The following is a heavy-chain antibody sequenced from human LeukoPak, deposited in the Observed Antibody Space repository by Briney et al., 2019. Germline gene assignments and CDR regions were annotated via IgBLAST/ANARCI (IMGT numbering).Heavy chain of an antibody. Sequence: SETLSLTCTVSGGSISSYYWSWIRQPAGKGLEWIGRIYTSGSTNYNPSLKSRVTMSVDTSKNQFSLKLSSVTAADTAVYYCASLTPSDNPYYYYMDVWGKGTTVTVSS. J-gene: IGHJ6*03. CDR3: ASLTPSDNPYYYYMDV. CDR2: IYTSGST. D-gene: IGHD1-1*01. V-gene: IGHV4-4*07. CDR1: GGSISSYY.